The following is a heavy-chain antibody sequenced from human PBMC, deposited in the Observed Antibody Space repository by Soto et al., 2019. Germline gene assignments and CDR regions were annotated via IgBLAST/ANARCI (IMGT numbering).Heavy chain of an antibody. J-gene: IGHJ3*01. D-gene: IGHD4-17*01. V-gene: IGHV3-23*01. CDR2: VSASGGKT. CDR1: GFAFNRFA. Sequence: EVQLLESGGDLVQPGGSLRLSCATSGFAFNRFAMSWVRQAPGKGLEWVSGVSASGGKTYYLDSVKGRFTISKDSSRNTLYLQMDSLRAEDTALYFCGVDPNGDYVSGSDLWGPGTMVTVSS. CDR3: GVDPNGDYVSGSDL.